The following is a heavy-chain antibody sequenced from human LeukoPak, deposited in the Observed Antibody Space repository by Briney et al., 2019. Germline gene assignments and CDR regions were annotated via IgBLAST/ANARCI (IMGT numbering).Heavy chain of an antibody. V-gene: IGHV3-21*01. CDR1: GYTFSSYS. D-gene: IGHD6-13*01. Sequence: GGSLRLSCAASGYTFSSYSMNWVRQAPGKGLEWVSSISSSSSYIYYADSVKGRFTISRDNAKNSLYLQMNSLRAEDTAVYYCARDLRGAAAGPYYYYGMDVWGQGTTVTVSS. J-gene: IGHJ6*02. CDR2: ISSSSSYI. CDR3: ARDLRGAAAGPYYYYGMDV.